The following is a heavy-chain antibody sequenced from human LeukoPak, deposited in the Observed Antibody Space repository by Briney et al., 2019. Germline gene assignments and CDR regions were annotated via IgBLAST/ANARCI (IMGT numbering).Heavy chain of an antibody. V-gene: IGHV3-30*04. CDR1: GFTFSSYA. J-gene: IGHJ6*02. CDR2: ISYDGSNK. D-gene: IGHD1-1*01. CDR3: ARAGAGTTDYYYYGMDV. Sequence: GGSLRLSCAASGFTFSSYAMHWVRQASGKGLEWVAVISYDGSNKYYADSVKGRFTISKDNSKNTLYLQMNSLRAEDTAVYYCARAGAGTTDYYYYGMDVWGQGTTVTVSS.